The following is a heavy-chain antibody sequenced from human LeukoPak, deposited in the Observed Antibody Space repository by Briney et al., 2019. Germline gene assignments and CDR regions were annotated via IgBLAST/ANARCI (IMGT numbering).Heavy chain of an antibody. V-gene: IGHV5-51*01. CDR2: IYPGDSDT. CDR3: ATQASRGRNAFDI. J-gene: IGHJ3*02. CDR1: GYSFTSYW. Sequence: GESLKISCKGSGYSFTSYWIGWVRQMPGKGLEWMGIIYPGDSDTRYSPSFRGQVTISADKSISTAYLQWSSLKASDTAMYYCATQASRGRNAFDIWGQGTMVTVSS. D-gene: IGHD3-16*01.